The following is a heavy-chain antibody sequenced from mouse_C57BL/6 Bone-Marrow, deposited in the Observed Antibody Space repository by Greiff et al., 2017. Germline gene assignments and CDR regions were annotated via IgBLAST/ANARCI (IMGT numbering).Heavy chain of an antibody. J-gene: IGHJ2*01. Sequence: QVQLQQSGTELVKPGASVKLSCKASGYTFTSYWMHWVKQRPGQGLEWIGNINPSNGGTNYNEKFKSKATLTVDKSSSTAYMQLSSLTSEDSAVYYCARSYYGSSYERTNFDYWGQGTTLTVSS. V-gene: IGHV1-53*01. D-gene: IGHD1-1*01. CDR1: GYTFTSYW. CDR2: INPSNGGT. CDR3: ARSYYGSSYERTNFDY.